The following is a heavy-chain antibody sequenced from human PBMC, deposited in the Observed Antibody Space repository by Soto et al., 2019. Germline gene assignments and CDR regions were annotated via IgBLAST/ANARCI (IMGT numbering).Heavy chain of an antibody. CDR2: ISGSGGTT. V-gene: IGHV3-23*01. D-gene: IGHD2-2*01. Sequence: VQLLESGGGLIQPGGSLRLSCAASGLTFSRYAMSWVRQAPGKGLEWVSVISGSGGTTYYADSVKGRFTISRDNSKSILYLQMNGLRADDTAVYYCAKDPYPVVVVPAANGMDVWGQGTSVTVSS. J-gene: IGHJ6*02. CDR1: GLTFSRYA. CDR3: AKDPYPVVVVPAANGMDV.